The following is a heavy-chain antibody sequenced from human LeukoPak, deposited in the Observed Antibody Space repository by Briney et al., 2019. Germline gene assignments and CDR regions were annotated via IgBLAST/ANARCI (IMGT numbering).Heavy chain of an antibody. CDR2: INPNSGGT. D-gene: IGHD3-10*01. CDR3: AREHYYGSGSYYEQTKPYNWFDP. V-gene: IGHV1-2*02. CDR1: GYTFTGYY. Sequence: ASVKVSCKASGYTFTGYYMHWVRQAPGQGLEWRGWINPNSGGTKYVKQFQCSVTMTRDTSISTAYMELSRLRYDATAVYYCAREHYYGSGSYYEQTKPYNWFDPWGQGTLVTVSS. J-gene: IGHJ5*02.